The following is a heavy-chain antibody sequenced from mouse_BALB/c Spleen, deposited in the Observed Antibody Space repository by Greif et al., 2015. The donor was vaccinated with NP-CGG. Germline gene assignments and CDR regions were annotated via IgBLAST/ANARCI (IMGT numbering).Heavy chain of an antibody. J-gene: IGHJ4*01. D-gene: IGHD2-4*01. CDR3: ARRGITTGMDY. V-gene: IGHV1-80*01. CDR2: IYPGDGDT. CDR1: GYAFSSYW. Sequence: VQLQESGAELVRPGSSVKISCKASGYAFSSYWMNWVKQRPGQGLEWIGQIYPGDGDTNYNGKFKGKATLTADKSSSTAYMQLSSLTSEDSAVYFCARRGITTGMDYWGQGTSVTVSS.